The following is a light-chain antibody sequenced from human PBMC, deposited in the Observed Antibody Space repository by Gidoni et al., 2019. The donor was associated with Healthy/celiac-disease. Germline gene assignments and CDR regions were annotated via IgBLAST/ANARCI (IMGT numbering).Light chain of an antibody. CDR1: SSDVGGYNH. V-gene: IGLV2-11*01. CDR3: CSYAGSYTVV. J-gene: IGLJ2*01. Sequence: QSALTQPRSVSGSPVPSVTISCTGTSSDVGGYNHVSWYQQPPGTAPKLMIYDVSNRHSAVPDRFPGSKSGNTASLTISVLQAEDEADYYCCSYAGSYTVVFGGGTKLTVL. CDR2: DVS.